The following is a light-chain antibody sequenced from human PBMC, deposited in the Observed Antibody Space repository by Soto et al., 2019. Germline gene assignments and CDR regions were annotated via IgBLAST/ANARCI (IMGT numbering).Light chain of an antibody. CDR2: EGS. CDR1: RSDVGSDNL. J-gene: IGLJ2*01. V-gene: IGLV2-23*01. Sequence: QSALTQPASVSGSPGQSITISCTGTRSDVGSDNLVSWYQQHPGKDPKLMIYEGSKRHSGVSNRFSGSKSGNTASLTISGLQAEDEADYYCCSDAGSSAVVFGGGTKLTVL. CDR3: CSDAGSSAVV.